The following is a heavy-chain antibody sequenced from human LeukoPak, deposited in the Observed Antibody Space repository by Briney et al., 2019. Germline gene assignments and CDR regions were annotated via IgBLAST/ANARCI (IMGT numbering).Heavy chain of an antibody. J-gene: IGHJ2*01. CDR1: GGSISSGSYY. CDR2: IYTSGST. CDR3: ARAGQGKVWYFDL. Sequence: RSSQTLSLTCTVSGGSISSGSYYWSWIRQPAGKGLEWIGRIYTSGSTNYNPSLKSRVTISVDTSKNQFSLKLSSVTAADTAVYYCARAGQGKVWYFDLWGRGTLVTVSS. D-gene: IGHD1-1*01. V-gene: IGHV4-61*02.